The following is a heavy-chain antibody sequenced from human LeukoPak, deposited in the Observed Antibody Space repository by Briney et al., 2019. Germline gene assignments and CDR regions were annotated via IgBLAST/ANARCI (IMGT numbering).Heavy chain of an antibody. D-gene: IGHD6-19*01. Sequence: GGSLRLSCAASGFTFSSYGMSWVRQAPGKGLEWVSAISGSGGSTYYADSVKGRFTISRDNSKNTLYLQMNSLRAEDTAVYYCAKDFVPVGDAVAGTGYYFDYWGQGTLVTVSS. CDR3: AKDFVPVGDAVAGTGYYFDY. J-gene: IGHJ4*02. CDR1: GFTFSSYG. CDR2: ISGSGGST. V-gene: IGHV3-23*01.